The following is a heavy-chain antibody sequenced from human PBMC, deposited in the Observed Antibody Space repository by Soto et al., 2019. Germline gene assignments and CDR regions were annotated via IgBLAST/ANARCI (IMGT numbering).Heavy chain of an antibody. D-gene: IGHD1-26*01. CDR2: IYYSGST. Sequence: QVQLQESGPGLVKPSQTLSLTCTVSGGSISSGDYYWSWIRQPPGKGLEWIGYIYYSGSTYYNPFRXXRXTXXVDTSKNQFSLKLSSVTAADTAVYYCAREWEVTDYWGQGTLVTVSS. CDR1: GGSISSGDYY. CDR3: AREWEVTDY. V-gene: IGHV4-30-4*01. J-gene: IGHJ4*02.